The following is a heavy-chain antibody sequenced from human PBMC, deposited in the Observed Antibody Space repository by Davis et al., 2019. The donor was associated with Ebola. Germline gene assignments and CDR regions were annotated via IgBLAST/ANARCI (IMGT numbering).Heavy chain of an antibody. V-gene: IGHV4-39*07. CDR3: ARANWNYVFDY. Sequence: PSETLSLTCTVSGGSISSSSYYWGWIRQPPGKGLEWIGSIYYSGSTNYNPSLKSRVTMSVDTSKNQFSLKLSSVTAAETAVYYCARANWNYVFDYWGQGTLVTVSS. CDR2: IYYSGST. J-gene: IGHJ4*02. CDR1: GGSISSSSYY. D-gene: IGHD1-7*01.